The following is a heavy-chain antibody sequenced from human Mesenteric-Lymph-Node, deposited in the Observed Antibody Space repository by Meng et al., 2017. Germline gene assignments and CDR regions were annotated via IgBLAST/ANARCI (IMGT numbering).Heavy chain of an antibody. D-gene: IGHD1-1*01. J-gene: IGHJ4*02. CDR3: AKGTITPPGTGWGYYCDY. V-gene: IGHV3-23*01. CDR2: ISGSAGIT. Sequence: SCKASGFTFSSYAMSWVRQAPGKGLEWVSHISGSAGITQYTDSVKGRFTISRDNSNNMLYLHMNSLRAEDTAVYYCAKGTITPPGTGWGYYCDYWGRGTLVTAPQ. CDR1: GFTFSSYA.